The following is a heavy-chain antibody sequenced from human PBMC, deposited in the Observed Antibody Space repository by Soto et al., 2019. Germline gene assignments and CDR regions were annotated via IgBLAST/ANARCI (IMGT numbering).Heavy chain of an antibody. J-gene: IGHJ6*03. CDR1: GGSLTNYY. Sequence: QVQLQESGPGLEKPAETLSLTCTVSGGSLTNYYWTWFRQPPGKALECIGYIYDSGSTNYNPSLNSRVTISVDTSKNQFSLKLSSVTAADTAVYYCARDQIGSYGYSYYYMDVWGKGTTVIVSS. D-gene: IGHD3-16*01. V-gene: IGHV4-59*01. CDR3: ARDQIGSYGYSYYYMDV. CDR2: IYDSGST.